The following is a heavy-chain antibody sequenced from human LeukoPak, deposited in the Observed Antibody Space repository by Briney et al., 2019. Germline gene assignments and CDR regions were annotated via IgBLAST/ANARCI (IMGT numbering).Heavy chain of an antibody. CDR3: ARGEDIVAVPGDRRFHYYHLDV. D-gene: IGHD2-2*01. CDR1: GGTSDTYA. J-gene: IGHJ6*02. V-gene: IGHV1-69*04. CDR2: IIPFLGLA. Sequence: GASVKVSCKASGGTSDTYAFTWVRQAPGQGLEWMGRIIPFLGLANSAQKFQGRVTISADRSTSTAYLELSRLSADDTAVYYCARGEDIVAVPGDRRFHYYHLDVWGQGTTVTVSS.